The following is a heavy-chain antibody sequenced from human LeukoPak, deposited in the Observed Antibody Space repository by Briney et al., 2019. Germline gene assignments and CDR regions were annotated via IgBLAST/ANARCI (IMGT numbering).Heavy chain of an antibody. CDR2: ISYDGSNK. D-gene: IGHD3-3*01. CDR3: AKVGSTLEWEFVGHFDY. Sequence: GRSLRLSCAASGFTFSSYGLQWVRQAPGRGLEGVAGISYDGSNKYYADSVKGRFTISRDNSKNTLYLQMNSLRAEDTAVYYCAKVGSTLEWEFVGHFDYWGQGTLVTVSS. CDR1: GFTFSSYG. V-gene: IGHV3-30*18. J-gene: IGHJ4*02.